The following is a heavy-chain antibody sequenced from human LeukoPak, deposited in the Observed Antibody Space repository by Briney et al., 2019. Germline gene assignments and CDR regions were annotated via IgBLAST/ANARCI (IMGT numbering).Heavy chain of an antibody. CDR3: ARGAYGDK. D-gene: IGHD4-17*01. CDR1: GYTLPIYG. Sequence: GASVKVSSKASGYTLPIYGFNWMGQAPGQGLEWMGWISTQSGNTNYAQKVQGRLTLTTDRSTNTAYMELRSLRSDDTAVYYCARGAYGDKWGQGTMVTVSS. V-gene: IGHV1-18*01. CDR2: ISTQSGNT. J-gene: IGHJ4*02.